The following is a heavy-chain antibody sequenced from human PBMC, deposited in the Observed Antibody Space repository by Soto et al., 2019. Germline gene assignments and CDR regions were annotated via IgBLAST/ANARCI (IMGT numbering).Heavy chain of an antibody. Sequence: PGGSLRLSCAAAGFTFSSYWRHWVRQAPGKGLVWVSRINSDGSSTSYADSVKGRFTISRDNSKNTLYLQMNSLRAEDTAVYYCARDRGKGKYFDLWGRGTLVTVSS. V-gene: IGHV3-74*01. CDR3: ARDRGKGKYFDL. CDR1: GFTFSSYW. J-gene: IGHJ2*01. CDR2: INSDGSST.